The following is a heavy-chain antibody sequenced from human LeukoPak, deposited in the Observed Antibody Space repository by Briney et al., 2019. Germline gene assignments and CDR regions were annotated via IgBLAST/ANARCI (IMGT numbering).Heavy chain of an antibody. CDR2: IIPILGIA. CDR1: GGTFSSYA. J-gene: IGHJ6*02. Sequence: GASVKVSCKASGGTFSSYAISWVRQAPGQGLEWMGRIIPILGIANYAQKFQGRVTITADKSTSTAYMELSSLRSEDTAVYYCARGPSFEESHRVCGMDVWGQGTTVTVSS. CDR3: ARGPSFEESHRVCGMDV. D-gene: IGHD6-13*01. V-gene: IGHV1-69*04.